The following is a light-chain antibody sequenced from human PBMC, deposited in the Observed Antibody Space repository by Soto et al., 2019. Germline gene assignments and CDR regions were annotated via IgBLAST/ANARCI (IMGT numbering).Light chain of an antibody. J-gene: IGLJ1*01. Sequence: QYVLTQPASVSGSPGQSITISYTGTSSDFWNYNLVSWYQQHPGKVPKLILFEVNKRPSGVSGRFSGSKSGNTASLTISGLQAEDEADYYCCSFISSNTHVFGTGTKVTVL. CDR3: CSFISSNTHV. V-gene: IGLV2-23*02. CDR2: EVN. CDR1: SSDFWNYNL.